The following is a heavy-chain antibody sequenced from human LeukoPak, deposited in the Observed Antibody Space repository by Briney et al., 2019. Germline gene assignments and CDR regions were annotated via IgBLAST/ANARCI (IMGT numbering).Heavy chain of an antibody. V-gene: IGHV3-30*02. CDR3: AKDPYYYDSSGYYYFDY. CDR1: GFTFSSYG. J-gene: IGHJ4*02. D-gene: IGHD3-22*01. CDR2: IRYDGSNK. Sequence: GSLRLSCAASGFTFSSYGMHWVRQAPGKGLEWVAFIRYDGSNKYYADSVKGRFTISRDNSKSTLYLQMNSLRAEDTAVYYCAKDPYYYDSSGYYYFDYWGQGTLVTVSS.